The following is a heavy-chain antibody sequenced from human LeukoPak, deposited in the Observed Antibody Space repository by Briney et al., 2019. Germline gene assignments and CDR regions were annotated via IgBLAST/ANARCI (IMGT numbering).Heavy chain of an antibody. Sequence: ASVKVSCKASGFTFTDHFMHRVRQAPGQGLEWMGWINGNSGATFYAQKFQDRVTATRDTSISTMYMELNRLTSDDTAVYFCARDFNWGADYWGQGTLVAVSS. CDR1: GFTFTDHF. CDR2: INGNSGAT. V-gene: IGHV1-2*02. D-gene: IGHD7-27*01. CDR3: ARDFNWGADY. J-gene: IGHJ4*02.